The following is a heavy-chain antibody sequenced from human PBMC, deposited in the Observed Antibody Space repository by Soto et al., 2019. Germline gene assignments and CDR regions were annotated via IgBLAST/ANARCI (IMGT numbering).Heavy chain of an antibody. CDR1: GFTFSSYG. CDR3: ARDLMRVNLRFLEWLSGDYYGMDV. CDR2: IWYDGSNK. V-gene: IGHV3-33*01. D-gene: IGHD3-3*01. J-gene: IGHJ6*02. Sequence: GGSLRLSCAASGFTFSSYGMHWVRQAPGKGLEWVAVIWYDGSNKYYADSVKGRFTISRDNSKNTLYLQMNSLRAEDTAVYYCARDLMRVNLRFLEWLSGDYYGMDVWGQGTTVTVSS.